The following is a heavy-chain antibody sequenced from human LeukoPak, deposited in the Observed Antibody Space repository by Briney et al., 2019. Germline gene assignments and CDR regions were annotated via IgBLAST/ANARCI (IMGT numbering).Heavy chain of an antibody. J-gene: IGHJ4*02. CDR3: ARGNNFRFDY. D-gene: IGHD5-24*01. CDR2: IYHSGKT. CDR1: GGTFSGYY. V-gene: IGHV4-34*01. Sequence: PSETLSLTCGVSGGTFSGYYWSWIRQPPGKGLEWIGEIYHSGKTNYNPTLKSRVTISVDASKREFSLRLNSVTAAGAAVYYCARGNNFRFDYWGQETLVTVSS.